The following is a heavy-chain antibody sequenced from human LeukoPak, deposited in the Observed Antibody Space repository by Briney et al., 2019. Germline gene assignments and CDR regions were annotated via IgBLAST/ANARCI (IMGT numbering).Heavy chain of an antibody. CDR2: INWNGGST. J-gene: IGHJ5*02. CDR1: GFTFSSYA. Sequence: GGSLRLSCAASGFTFSSYAMSWVRQAPGKGLEWVSGINWNGGSTGYADSVKGRFTISRDNAKNSLYLQMNSLRAEDTALYHCAREPYSSSWYWFDPWGQGTLVTVSS. CDR3: AREPYSSSWYWFDP. V-gene: IGHV3-20*01. D-gene: IGHD6-13*01.